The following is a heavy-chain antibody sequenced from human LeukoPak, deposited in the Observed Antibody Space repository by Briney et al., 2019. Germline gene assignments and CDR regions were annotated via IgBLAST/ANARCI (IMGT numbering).Heavy chain of an antibody. CDR2: IRYDGSNK. D-gene: IGHD3-16*02. J-gene: IGHJ4*02. CDR3: AKVVITFGGVIDQGY. CDR1: GFTFSSYG. Sequence: GGSLRLSCAASGFTFSSYGMHWVRQAPGKGLEWVAFIRYDGSNKYYADSVKGRFTISRDNSKNTLYLQMNSLRAEDTAVYYCAKVVITFGGVIDQGYWGQGTLVTVSS. V-gene: IGHV3-30*02.